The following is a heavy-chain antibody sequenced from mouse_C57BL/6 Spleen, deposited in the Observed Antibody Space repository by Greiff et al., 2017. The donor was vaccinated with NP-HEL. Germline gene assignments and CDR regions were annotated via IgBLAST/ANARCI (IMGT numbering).Heavy chain of an antibody. J-gene: IGHJ4*01. CDR3: ARMVTTVGYAMDY. CDR1: CYTFTSYW. D-gene: IGHD2-2*01. Sequence: VQLQQPVAALVKPGASVQMSCKASCYTFTSYWITWVKQRPCQGLELIGDLYPGSGSTNYNEKFKSKATLTVDTSSSTAYMQLSSLTSEDSAVYYCARMVTTVGYAMDYWGQGTSVTVSS. CDR2: LYPGSGST. V-gene: IGHV1-55*01.